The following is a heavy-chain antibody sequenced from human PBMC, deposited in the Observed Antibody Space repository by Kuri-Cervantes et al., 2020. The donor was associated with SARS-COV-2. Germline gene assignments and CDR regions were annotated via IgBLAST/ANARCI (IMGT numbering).Heavy chain of an antibody. D-gene: IGHD3-22*01. CDR3: ARDPREYYYDSSGTIRTEESYFDY. Sequence: ASVKVSCKASGGTFSSYAISWLRQAPGQGLEWMGWINPNSGGTNYAQKFQGRVTMTRDTSISTAYMELSRLRSDDTAVYYCARDPREYYYDSSGTIRTEESYFDYWGQGTLVTVSS. CDR1: GGTFSSYA. V-gene: IGHV1-2*02. CDR2: INPNSGGT. J-gene: IGHJ4*02.